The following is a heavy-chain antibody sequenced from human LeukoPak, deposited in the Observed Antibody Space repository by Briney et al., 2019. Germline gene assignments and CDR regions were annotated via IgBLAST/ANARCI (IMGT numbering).Heavy chain of an antibody. CDR1: GFTFTSYA. V-gene: IGHV3-23*01. CDR2: ISGSGSNT. CDR3: AKAYSSGWYGPGY. Sequence: GGSLRLSCAASGFTFTSYAMSWVRQAPGKGLEWVSTISGSGSNTYYADSVKGRFTISRDNSKNTLYLQMNSLRAEDTAVYYCAKAYSSGWYGPGYWGQGTLVTVSS. J-gene: IGHJ4*02. D-gene: IGHD6-19*01.